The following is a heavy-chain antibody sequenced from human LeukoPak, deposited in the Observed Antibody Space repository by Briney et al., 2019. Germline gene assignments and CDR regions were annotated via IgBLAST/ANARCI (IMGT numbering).Heavy chain of an antibody. Sequence: PGGSLRLSCAASGFTFSNYAMTWVRQAPGKGLEWVSTISVSGADTFYADSVKGRFTISRDNSKNTLYLQMNSLRAEDTAVYYCAKDVNLVVPAACDYWGQGTLVTVSS. CDR3: AKDVNLVVPAACDY. CDR2: ISVSGADT. J-gene: IGHJ4*02. CDR1: GFTFSNYA. V-gene: IGHV3-23*01. D-gene: IGHD2-2*01.